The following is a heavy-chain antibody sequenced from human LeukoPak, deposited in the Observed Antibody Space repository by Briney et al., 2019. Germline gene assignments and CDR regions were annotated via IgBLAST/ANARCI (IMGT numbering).Heavy chain of an antibody. CDR3: ARRHSSGWRTFFDY. V-gene: IGHV4-34*01. CDR2: IYYSGST. D-gene: IGHD6-19*01. J-gene: IGHJ4*02. CDR1: GGSFSGYY. Sequence: SETLSLTCAVYGGSFSGYYWSWIRQPPGKGLEWIGSIYYSGSTYYNPSLKSRVTISVDTSKNQFSLKLSSVTAADTAVYYCARRHSSGWRTFFDYWGQGTLVAVSS.